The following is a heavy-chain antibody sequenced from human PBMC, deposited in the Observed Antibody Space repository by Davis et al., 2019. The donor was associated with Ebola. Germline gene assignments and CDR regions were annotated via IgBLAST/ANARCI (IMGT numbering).Heavy chain of an antibody. CDR3: ARSLLTISSKGVDY. D-gene: IGHD3-3*01. V-gene: IGHV1-2*02. Sequence: ASVKVSCKASGYTFTSYYMHWVRQAPGQGLEWMGWINPNSGGTNYAQKFQGRVTMTRDTSISTAYLELSRLRSDDTAVYYCARSLLTISSKGVDYWGQGTLVTVSS. J-gene: IGHJ4*02. CDR2: INPNSGGT. CDR1: GYTFTSYY.